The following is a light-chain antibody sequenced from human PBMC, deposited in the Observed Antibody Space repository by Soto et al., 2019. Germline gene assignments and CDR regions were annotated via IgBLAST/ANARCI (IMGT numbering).Light chain of an antibody. CDR1: QSVSSN. V-gene: IGKV3-11*01. Sequence: EIVMTQSPAILSVSLGERATLSCRASQSVSSNLAWYQQKPGQAPRLLIYDAINRATGIPARFSGSGSGTDFTLTISSLEPEDFGIYYCQQRSKWVTFGRGTKVDIK. J-gene: IGKJ4*01. CDR2: DAI. CDR3: QQRSKWVT.